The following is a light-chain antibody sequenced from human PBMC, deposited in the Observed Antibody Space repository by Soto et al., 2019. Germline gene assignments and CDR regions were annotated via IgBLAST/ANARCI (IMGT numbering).Light chain of an antibody. V-gene: IGKV1-9*01. CDR2: ASS. CDR1: QGIGTY. J-gene: IGKJ1*01. CDR3: QQVDSYPRT. Sequence: DIQLTQSPSTLSAAGGDGVSMTCRASQGIGTYLVWYQQKSVKAPTVLIYASSTLQTGVPSRFSGSGSGTDFSLTISSLHPEDVATYYCQQVDSYPRTFGQGTKVDIK.